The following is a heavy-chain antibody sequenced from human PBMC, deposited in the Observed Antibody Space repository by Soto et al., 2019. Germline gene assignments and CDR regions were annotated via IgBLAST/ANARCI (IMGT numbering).Heavy chain of an antibody. V-gene: IGHV3-30-3*01. Sequence: SLRVSCGAAEVTCSSYAMHWVSQDPGKGLEWVAVISYDGSNKYYADSVKGRFTISRDNSKNTLYLQMNSLRAEDTAVYYCARAGIGVGPTSYGMDVWGQGTTVKVSS. J-gene: IGHJ6*02. CDR2: ISYDGSNK. CDR3: ARAGIGVGPTSYGMDV. CDR1: EVTCSSYA. D-gene: IGHD3-3*01.